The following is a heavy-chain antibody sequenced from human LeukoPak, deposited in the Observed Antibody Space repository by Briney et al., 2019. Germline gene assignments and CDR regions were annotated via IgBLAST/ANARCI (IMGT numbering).Heavy chain of an antibody. D-gene: IGHD3-22*01. CDR1: GYTFTGYY. CDR2: INPNSGGT. Sequence: ASVKVSCKASGYTFTGYYMHWVRQAPGQGLECMGCINPNSGGTNYAQKFQGRVTMTRDTSISTAYMELSRLRSDDTAVYYCARDPRYYYDSSGYYPDRFDYWGQGTLVTVSS. V-gene: IGHV1-2*02. CDR3: ARDPRYYYDSSGYYPDRFDY. J-gene: IGHJ4*02.